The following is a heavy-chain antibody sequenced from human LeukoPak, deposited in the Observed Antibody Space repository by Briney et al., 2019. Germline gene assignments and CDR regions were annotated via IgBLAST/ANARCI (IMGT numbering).Heavy chain of an antibody. CDR3: ATEYYGAYNF. J-gene: IGHJ4*02. V-gene: IGHV3-15*01. CDR2: IKSKSDGGTT. CDR1: GFTFNNAW. Sequence: GGSLRLSCSASGFTFNNAWMSWVRQAPGKGLEWVGRIKSKSDGGTTDYAAPVKGRFTISRDDSKNTLYLQMNSLKTEDTAVYFCATEYYGAYNFWGQGTLVTVSS. D-gene: IGHD4-17*01.